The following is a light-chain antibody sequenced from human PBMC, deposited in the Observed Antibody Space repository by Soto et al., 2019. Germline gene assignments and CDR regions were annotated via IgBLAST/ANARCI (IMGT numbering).Light chain of an antibody. Sequence: DIVMTQSPATLSVSPGERATLSCRASQSVSSNLAWYQQKPGQAPRLLIYGASTRATGIPARFSGSGSGTEFTLTISSLQSEDFAVYSCQQYNNWPLTFGGGTKVEIK. CDR2: GAS. V-gene: IGKV3-15*01. CDR1: QSVSSN. J-gene: IGKJ4*01. CDR3: QQYNNWPLT.